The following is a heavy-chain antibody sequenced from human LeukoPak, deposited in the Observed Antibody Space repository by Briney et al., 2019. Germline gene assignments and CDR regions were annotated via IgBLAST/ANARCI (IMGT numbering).Heavy chain of an antibody. CDR2: IPSGGRA. V-gene: IGHV3-66*02. D-gene: IGHD3-10*01. Sequence: GGSLRLSCAASGFSVSSNYMTWVRQAPGKGLEWVSVIPSGGRAYYADSVKGRFTTSRDNSKNTLDLQMNSLSVEDTAVYYCVGVETITMVRGASGDVWGKGTTVTVSS. CDR3: VGVETITMVRGASGDV. CDR1: GFSVSSNY. J-gene: IGHJ6*04.